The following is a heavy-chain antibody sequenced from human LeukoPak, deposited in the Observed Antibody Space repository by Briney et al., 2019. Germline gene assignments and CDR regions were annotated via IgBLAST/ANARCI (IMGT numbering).Heavy chain of an antibody. D-gene: IGHD2-15*01. CDR3: ARYVGGQPPYYLDY. J-gene: IGHJ4*02. V-gene: IGHV3-7*01. CDR2: IKEDGGEK. Sequence: GGSLRLSCAASGFTFSTYWMTWVRQAPGKGLEWVANIKEDGGEKHYVASVKGRFTISRDNSKNSLYLQMNSLRAEDTAVYYCARYVGGQPPYYLDYWGQGTVATVSS. CDR1: GFTFSTYW.